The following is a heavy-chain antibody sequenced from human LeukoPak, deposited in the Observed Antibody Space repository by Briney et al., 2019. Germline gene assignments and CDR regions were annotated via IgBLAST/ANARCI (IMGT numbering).Heavy chain of an antibody. J-gene: IGHJ6*03. CDR1: GYTFTGYY. Sequence: ASVKVSCKASGYTFTGYYMHWVRQAPGQGLEWMGWINPNSGGTNYAQKFQGRVTMTRDTSISTAYMELSRLRSDDTAVYYCARDYGLGYYYYMDVWGKGTTVTVSS. D-gene: IGHD4-17*01. V-gene: IGHV1-2*02. CDR3: ARDYGLGYYYYMDV. CDR2: INPNSGGT.